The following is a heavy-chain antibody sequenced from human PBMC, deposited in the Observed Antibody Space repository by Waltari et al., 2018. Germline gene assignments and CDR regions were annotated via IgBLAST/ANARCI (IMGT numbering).Heavy chain of an antibody. J-gene: IGHJ4*02. D-gene: IGHD1-26*01. CDR3: ARAPADPEYRRIGREYSVGATVDY. CDR2: IIPIFGTA. CDR1: GGTFSSYA. V-gene: IGHV1-69*13. Sequence: QVQLVQSGAEVKKPGSSVKVSCKASGGTFSSYAISWVRQAPGQGLEWMGGIIPIFGTANYAQKFQGRVTITADESTSTAYMELSSLRSEDTAVYYCARAPADPEYRRIGREYSVGATVDYWGQGTLVTVSS.